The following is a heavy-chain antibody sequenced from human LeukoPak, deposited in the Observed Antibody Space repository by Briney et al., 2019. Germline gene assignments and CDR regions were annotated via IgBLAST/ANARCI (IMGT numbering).Heavy chain of an antibody. CDR2: IVSSGSTI. CDR1: GFSISRYS. J-gene: IGHJ4*02. Sequence: GGSLRLSCAASGFSISRYSMNWVRQAPGKGLEWVSYIVSSGSTIYYADSVKGRFTISRDTAENSLYLQMNSLRVEDTAVYYCVGDPNALDYWGQGTLVTVSS. V-gene: IGHV3-48*01. CDR3: VGDPNALDY.